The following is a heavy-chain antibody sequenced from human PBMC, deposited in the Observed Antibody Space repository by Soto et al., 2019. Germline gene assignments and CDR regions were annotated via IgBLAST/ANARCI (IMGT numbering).Heavy chain of an antibody. CDR1: GFTFSSYG. CDR3: AKAEVPRALLFGLWFDP. CDR2: ISYDGSNK. Sequence: QVQLVESGGGVVQPGRSLRLSCAASGFTFSSYGMHWVRQAPGKGLEGVAVISYDGSNKYYADSVKGRFTISRDNYKNTLYLQMHRLRAEDTAVYYCAKAEVPRALLFGLWFDPWGQGTLVTVSS. D-gene: IGHD2-21*02. V-gene: IGHV3-30*18. J-gene: IGHJ5*02.